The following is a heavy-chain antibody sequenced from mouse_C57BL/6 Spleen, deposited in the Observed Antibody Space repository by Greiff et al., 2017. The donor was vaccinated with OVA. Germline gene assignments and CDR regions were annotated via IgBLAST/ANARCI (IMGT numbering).Heavy chain of an antibody. V-gene: IGHV1-14*01. D-gene: IGHD2-4*01. CDR2: IYPYNDGT. CDR3: AVYYDYGPFAY. J-gene: IGHJ3*01. Sequence: VHVKQSGPELVKPGASVKMSCKASGYTFTSYVMHWVKQKPGQGLEWIGYIYPYNDGTKYNEKFKGKATLTSDKSSSTAYMELSSLTSEVSAVYYCAVYYDYGPFAYWGQGTLVTVSA. CDR1: GYTFTSYV.